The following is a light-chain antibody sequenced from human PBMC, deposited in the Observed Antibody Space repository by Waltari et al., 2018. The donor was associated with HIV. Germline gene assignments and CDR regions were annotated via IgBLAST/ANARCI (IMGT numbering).Light chain of an antibody. CDR1: NSDIGTEY. CDR2: RDN. J-gene: IGLJ2*01. V-gene: IGLV1-47*01. Sequence: QSVLTQPPSASGTPGQRVTISCSGSNSDIGTEYVYWYHQLPGAAPRLLIYRDNQRPPGVPDRFSGSKSGTSASLAISGLRSEDESDYYCAAWDDSLGGVIFGGGTKLTVL. CDR3: AAWDDSLGGVI.